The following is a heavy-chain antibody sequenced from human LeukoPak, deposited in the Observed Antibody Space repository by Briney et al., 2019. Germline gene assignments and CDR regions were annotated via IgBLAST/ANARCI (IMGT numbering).Heavy chain of an antibody. J-gene: IGHJ4*02. CDR1: GGSISSSTYY. Sequence: ASETLSLTCTVSGGSISSSTYYWDWIRQPPGKGLEWIGSIYYGGSTYYNPSLKSRVTISVDMSKNQFSLKLTSVTAADTAVYFCAREGFYFDYWGQGTLVTVSS. CDR3: AREGFYFDY. CDR2: IYYGGST. V-gene: IGHV4-39*07.